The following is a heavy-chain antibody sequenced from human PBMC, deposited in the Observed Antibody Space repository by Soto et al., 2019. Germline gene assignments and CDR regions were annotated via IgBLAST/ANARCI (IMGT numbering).Heavy chain of an antibody. V-gene: IGHV1-69*13. CDR3: ARDGISRRQYTFFDY. CDR2: IIPIFGTA. CDR1: GGTFSSYA. D-gene: IGHD1-1*01. J-gene: IGHJ4*02. Sequence: ASVKVSCKASGGTFSSYAISWVRQAPGQGLEWMGGIIPIFGTANYAQKFQGRVTITADESTSTAYMELSSLRSEDTAVYYCARDGISRRQYTFFDYWGQGTLVTVSS.